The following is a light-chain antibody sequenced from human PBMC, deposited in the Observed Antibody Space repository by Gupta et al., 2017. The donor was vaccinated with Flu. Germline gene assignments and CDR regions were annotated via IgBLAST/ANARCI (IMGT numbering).Light chain of an antibody. V-gene: IGKV1-39*01. CDR2: RAS. CDR3: QQGDSTPIT. J-gene: IGKJ4*02. CDR1: QTISNL. Sequence: DIQMTQSPSSLSASVGDTVTITCRATQTISNLLNWYQQKPGRAPQLLIYRASTLGSGVPSRFSGRGSGTDFTLTITELQPDDFATYYCQQGDSTPITFGRGTTVEVK.